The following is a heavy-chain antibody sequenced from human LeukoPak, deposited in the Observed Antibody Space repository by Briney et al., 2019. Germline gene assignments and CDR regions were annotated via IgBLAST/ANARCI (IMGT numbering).Heavy chain of an antibody. V-gene: IGHV4-38-2*02. CDR3: AGGNWNYVY. CDR1: GYSISSGYY. J-gene: IGHJ4*02. Sequence: SETLSLTCTVSGYSISSGYYWGWIRQPPGKGLEWIGSIYHSGSTYYNPSLKSRVTISVDTSKNQFSLKLSSVTAADTAVYYCAGGNWNYVYWGQGTLVTVSS. D-gene: IGHD1-7*01. CDR2: IYHSGST.